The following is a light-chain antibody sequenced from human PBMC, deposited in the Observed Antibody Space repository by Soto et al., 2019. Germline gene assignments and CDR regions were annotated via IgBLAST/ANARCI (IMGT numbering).Light chain of an antibody. V-gene: IGKV3-11*01. Sequence: EIVLTQSPATLSLSPGERATLSCRASQSVRSYLAWYQQKPGQAPRRLIYDASNRATGIPARFSGSGSGTDFTLTISSLEPEDFAVYYCQQRSNWLLTFGGGTKVDIK. CDR3: QQRSNWLLT. CDR2: DAS. CDR1: QSVRSY. J-gene: IGKJ4*01.